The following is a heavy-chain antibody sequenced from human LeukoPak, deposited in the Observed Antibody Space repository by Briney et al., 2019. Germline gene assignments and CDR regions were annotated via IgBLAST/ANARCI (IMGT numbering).Heavy chain of an antibody. J-gene: IGHJ5*02. D-gene: IGHD3-3*01. CDR3: AAIHYDFWSGYKT. Sequence: SETLSLTCAVYGGSFSGYYWSWIRQPPGKGLEWIGEINHSGSTNYNPSLKSRVTISVDTSKNQFSLKLSSVTAADTAVYYCAAIHYDFWSGYKTWGQGTLVTVSS. V-gene: IGHV4-34*01. CDR1: GGSFSGYY. CDR2: INHSGST.